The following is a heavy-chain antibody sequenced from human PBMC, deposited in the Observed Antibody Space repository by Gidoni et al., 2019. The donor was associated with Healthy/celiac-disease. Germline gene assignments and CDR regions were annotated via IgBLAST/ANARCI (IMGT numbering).Heavy chain of an antibody. V-gene: IGHV3-66*01. CDR3: ARVQLGVIDY. J-gene: IGHJ4*02. D-gene: IGHD3-10*01. Sequence: RFTISRDNSKNTLYLQMNSLRAEDTAVYYCARVQLGVIDYWGQGTLVTVSS.